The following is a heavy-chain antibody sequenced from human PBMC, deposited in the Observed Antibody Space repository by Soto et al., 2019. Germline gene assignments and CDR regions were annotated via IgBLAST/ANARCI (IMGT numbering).Heavy chain of an antibody. D-gene: IGHD5-18*01. Sequence: RQPPGKRLEWIGEINHSGSTNYNPSLKSRLTISVDTSKNQFSLKLSSVTAADTAVYYCARGRGYTNGYPFAYWGQATL. CDR3: ARGRGYTNGYPFAY. V-gene: IGHV4-34*01. CDR2: INHSGST. J-gene: IGHJ4*02.